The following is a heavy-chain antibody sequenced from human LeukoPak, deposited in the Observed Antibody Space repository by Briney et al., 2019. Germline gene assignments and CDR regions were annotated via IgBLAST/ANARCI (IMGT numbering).Heavy chain of an antibody. CDR3: ARDNYYGSGSLTPLTFDY. J-gene: IGHJ4*02. V-gene: IGHV3-23*01. D-gene: IGHD3-10*01. CDR1: GFTVSSNY. CDR2: ISGTGANT. Sequence: GGSLRLSCAASGFTVSSNYMSWVRQAPGKGPEWVSAISGTGANTFYADSVKGRFTISRDNSKNTLYLQMNSLRAEDTAVYYCARDNYYGSGSLTPLTFDYWGQGTLVTVSS.